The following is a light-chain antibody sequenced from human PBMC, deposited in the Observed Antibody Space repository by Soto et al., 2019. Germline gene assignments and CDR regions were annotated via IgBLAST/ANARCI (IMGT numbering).Light chain of an antibody. CDR1: SSDVGSYNL. CDR2: EVN. CDR3: CSYAGSTTFVV. V-gene: IGLV2-23*02. Sequence: QPVLTQPASVSGSPGQSITISCTGTSSDVGSYNLVSWYQQHPGKAPQLMIYEVNKRPSGVSNRFSGSKSGNTASLTISGLQAEDEADYYCCSYAGSTTFVVFGTGTKLTVL. J-gene: IGLJ1*01.